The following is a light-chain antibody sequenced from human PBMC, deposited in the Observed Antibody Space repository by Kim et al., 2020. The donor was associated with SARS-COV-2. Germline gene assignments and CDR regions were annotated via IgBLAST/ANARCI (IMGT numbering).Light chain of an antibody. CDR2: DAS. J-gene: IGKJ4*01. V-gene: IGKV3-11*01. CDR1: SNVRSY. CDR3: QQRGNWPT. Sequence: SWAPGERATLSCRASSNVRSYLAWYQHKPGQAPRLLIYDASNRATGIPDRFSGGGSGTDFTLTISSLEPEDVAVYYCQQRGNWPTFGGGTKVDIK.